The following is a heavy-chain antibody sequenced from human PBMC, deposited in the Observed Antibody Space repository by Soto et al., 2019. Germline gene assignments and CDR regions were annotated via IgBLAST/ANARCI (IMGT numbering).Heavy chain of an antibody. V-gene: IGHV3-15*01. CDR2: IRTKTDDEAT. D-gene: IGHD3-10*01. CDR1: GFTFNYAW. J-gene: IGHJ4*02. CDR3: AKGATTGTFFDY. Sequence: EVQLVESGGGLVKPGESLRLSCTASGFTFNYAWMSWVRQAPGKGLEWVARIRTKTDDEATDYAAPVKGRFSVSRDDSKNTVHLQMNSLKTADTAVDYCAKGATTGTFFDYWGQGILVNVSS.